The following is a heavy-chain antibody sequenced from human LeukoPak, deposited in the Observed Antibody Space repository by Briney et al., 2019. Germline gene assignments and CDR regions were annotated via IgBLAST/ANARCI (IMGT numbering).Heavy chain of an antibody. D-gene: IGHD5-24*01. V-gene: IGHV4-59*13. CDR1: GGTISSYH. CDR3: ARSRDGNSHFDY. Sequence: PSETLSLTCTVAGGTISSYHCSWIRQTPGRRLEWIGFSFYTGATNYNPSLKSRVTISVDTSKNQFSLRLNSVTAADAAVYYCARSRDGNSHFDYWGQGILVTVSS. J-gene: IGHJ4*02. CDR2: SFYTGAT.